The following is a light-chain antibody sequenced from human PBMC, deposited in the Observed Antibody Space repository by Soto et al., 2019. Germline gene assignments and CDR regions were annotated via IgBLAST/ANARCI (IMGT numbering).Light chain of an antibody. CDR2: GNS. J-gene: IGLJ1*01. CDR1: SSNIGPTYD. V-gene: IGLV1-40*01. Sequence: QSVLTQPPSVSGAPRQRVTISCTGSSSNIGPTYDVHWYQQLPGTAPKLLIYGNSNRPSGVPDRFSASKSGTSASLAITGLQAEDEADYYCSSYAQGSNYVFGTGTKVTVL. CDR3: SSYAQGSNYV.